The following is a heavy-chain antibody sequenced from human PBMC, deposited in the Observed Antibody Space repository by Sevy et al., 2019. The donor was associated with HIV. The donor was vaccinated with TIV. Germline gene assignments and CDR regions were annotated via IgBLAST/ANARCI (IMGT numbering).Heavy chain of an antibody. CDR3: ARDYSRRPGWFDP. CDR1: GFDVSNNY. D-gene: IGHD6-13*01. V-gene: IGHV3-53*01. Sequence: GGSLRLSCAGSGFDVSNNYMSWVRQAPGKGLEWVSIIYSSGTTYYADSVKGRFTISRDKSKNTVYLQMSSLRADDTVFYHCARDYSRRPGWFDPWGQGTLVTVSS. J-gene: IGHJ5*02. CDR2: IYSSGTT.